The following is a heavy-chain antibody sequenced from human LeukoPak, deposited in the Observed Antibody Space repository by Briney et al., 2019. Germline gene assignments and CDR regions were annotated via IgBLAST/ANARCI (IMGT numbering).Heavy chain of an antibody. Sequence: GASVKVSCKASGGTFSSYAISWVRQAPGQGLEWMGGIIPIFGTANYAQKFQGRVTITTDESTSSAYMELSSLRSEDTAVYYCARGGDLVVVVPAAIRDDAFDIWGQGAMVTVSS. V-gene: IGHV1-69*05. CDR3: ARGGDLVVVVPAAIRDDAFDI. J-gene: IGHJ3*02. D-gene: IGHD2-2*02. CDR2: IIPIFGTA. CDR1: GGTFSSYA.